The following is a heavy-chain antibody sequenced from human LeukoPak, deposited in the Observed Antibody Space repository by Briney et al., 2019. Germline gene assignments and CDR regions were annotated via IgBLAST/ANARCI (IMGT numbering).Heavy chain of an antibody. CDR3: ARDAGATTDYYYGMDV. CDR1: GFTFSSYA. CDR2: ISGSGGST. Sequence: GGSLRLSCAASGFTFSSYAMSWVRQAPGKGLEWVSAISGSGGSTYYADSVKGRFTTSRDNSKNTLYLQMNSLRAEDTAVYYCARDAGATTDYYYGMDVWGQGTTVTVSS. V-gene: IGHV3-23*01. J-gene: IGHJ6*02. D-gene: IGHD1-26*01.